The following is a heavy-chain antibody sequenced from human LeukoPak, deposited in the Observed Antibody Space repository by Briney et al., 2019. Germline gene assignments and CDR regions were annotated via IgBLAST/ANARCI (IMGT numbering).Heavy chain of an antibody. CDR1: GGSISTSNYY. V-gene: IGHV4-39*07. CDR3: AVGYCSSTSCYDQTHDAFDI. CDR2: IFYSGST. Sequence: SETLSLTCTVSGGSISTSNYYWGWIRQPPGKGLEWIGNIFYSGSTYYNPSLKSRVTISVDTSKNQFSLKLSSVTAADTAVYYCAVGYCSSTSCYDQTHDAFDIWGQGTMVTVSS. J-gene: IGHJ3*02. D-gene: IGHD2-2*01.